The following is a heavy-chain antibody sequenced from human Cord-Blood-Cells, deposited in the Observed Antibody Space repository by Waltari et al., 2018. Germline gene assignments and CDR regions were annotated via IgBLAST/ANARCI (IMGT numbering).Heavy chain of an antibody. J-gene: IGHJ4*02. V-gene: IGHV3-30*18. D-gene: IGHD2-15*01. Sequence: QVQLVESGGGVVQPGRSLRLSCVASGFTFSSDGMHWVRQAPGKGLEWVAVISYDGSNKYYADSVKGRFTISRDNSKNTLYLQMNSLRAEDTAVYYCAKACGGIVVVVAIDYWGQGTLVTVSS. CDR2: ISYDGSNK. CDR3: AKACGGIVVVVAIDY. CDR1: GFTFSSDG.